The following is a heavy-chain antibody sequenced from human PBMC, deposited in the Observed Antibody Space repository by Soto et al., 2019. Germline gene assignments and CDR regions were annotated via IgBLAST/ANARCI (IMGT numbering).Heavy chain of an antibody. Sequence: QVQLVQSGGGVVQPGRPLRLSWAASGSAFITYGLPGVGRAPGRGLEWVAGISFDGGNQYFADSVKGRFTSSRDKPNNTLFLQMNSLGAEDTATYYCAKDSSITAAGSGGWLDPWGQGTLVIVSS. D-gene: IGHD6-13*01. CDR1: GSAFITYG. V-gene: IGHV3-30*18. CDR3: AKDSSITAAGSGGWLDP. CDR2: ISFDGGNQ. J-gene: IGHJ5*02.